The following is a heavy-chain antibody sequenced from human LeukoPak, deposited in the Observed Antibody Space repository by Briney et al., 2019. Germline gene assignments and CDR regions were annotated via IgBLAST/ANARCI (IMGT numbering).Heavy chain of an antibody. CDR3: VKPRVGVAGFFDY. Sequence: SETLSLTCTVSGDSITSYYWSWIRQPPGKGLEWIGYIYYTGKTDYNPSLKSRVTISLDTSKNQSSLKLTSVTAADTALYYCVKPRVGVAGFFDYWGQGTLVTVSS. CDR2: IYYTGKT. CDR1: GDSITSYY. D-gene: IGHD6-19*01. V-gene: IGHV4-59*01. J-gene: IGHJ4*02.